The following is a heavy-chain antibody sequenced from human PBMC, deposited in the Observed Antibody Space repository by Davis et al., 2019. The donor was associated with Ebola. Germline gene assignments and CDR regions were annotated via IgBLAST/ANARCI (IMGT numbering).Heavy chain of an antibody. CDR3: ARRNPYSSSWYPDFDY. Sequence: ASVKVSCKASGYTFTSYDINWVRQVTGQGLEWMGWMNPNSGNTGYAQKFQGRVTMTMNTSIRTAYMELSSLRSEDTAVYYCARRNPYSSSWYPDFDYLGQGTLVTVSS. V-gene: IGHV1-8*01. D-gene: IGHD6-13*01. J-gene: IGHJ4*02. CDR1: GYTFTSYD. CDR2: MNPNSGNT.